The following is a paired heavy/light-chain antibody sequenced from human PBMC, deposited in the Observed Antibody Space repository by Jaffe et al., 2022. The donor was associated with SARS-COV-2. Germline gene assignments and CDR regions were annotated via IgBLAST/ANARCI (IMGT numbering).Light chain of an antibody. CDR2: DAS. V-gene: IGKV3-11*01. J-gene: IGKJ1*01. CDR3: QQRGNWWT. CDR1: QSVSRY. Sequence: EIVLTQSPATLSLSPGERATLSCRASQSVSRYLAWYQQKPGQAPRLLIYDASNRATGIPARFSGSGSETDFTLTISSLEPEDFAVYYCQQRGNWWTFGQGTKVEVK.
Heavy chain of an antibody. Sequence: EVQLLESGGNLVQSGGSLRLSCAASGFTFSSYAMSWVRQAPGKGLEWVSVISGSGGGTYYADSVKGRFTISRDNSKNTLYLQMNSLRAEDTAIYYCAKVRDFAVAYGPNMINSLLDWDYWGQGTLVTVSS. V-gene: IGHV3-23*01. D-gene: IGHD3-3*01. CDR3: AKVRDFAVAYGPNMINSLLDWDY. CDR1: GFTFSSYA. CDR2: ISGSGGGT. J-gene: IGHJ4*02.